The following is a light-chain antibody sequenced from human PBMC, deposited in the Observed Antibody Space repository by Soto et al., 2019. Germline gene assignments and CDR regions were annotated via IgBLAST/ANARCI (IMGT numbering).Light chain of an antibody. CDR2: GAS. J-gene: IGKJ4*01. CDR3: QQYGSSPFT. V-gene: IGKV3-20*01. CDR1: QSVSSSY. Sequence: EIVLTQSPGTLSLSPGERATLSCRASQSVSSSYLAWYQQKPGQAPRLLIYGASSRATGSPDRFRGSGSGRDFTLTISRLEPEDFAVYYCQQYGSSPFTFGGGTKVEIK.